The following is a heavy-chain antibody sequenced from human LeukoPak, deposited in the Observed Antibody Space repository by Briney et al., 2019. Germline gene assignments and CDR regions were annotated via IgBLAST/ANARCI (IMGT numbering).Heavy chain of an antibody. Sequence: ASVKVSCKASGYTFTGYYMHWVRQAPGQGREWMGWINPNSGGTNYAQKFQGRVTMTRDTSISTAYMELSRLRSDDTAVYYCAREGGYRYQDYFDYWGQGTLVTVSS. J-gene: IGHJ4*02. CDR3: AREGGYRYQDYFDY. V-gene: IGHV1-2*02. CDR2: INPNSGGT. D-gene: IGHD6-13*01. CDR1: GYTFTGYY.